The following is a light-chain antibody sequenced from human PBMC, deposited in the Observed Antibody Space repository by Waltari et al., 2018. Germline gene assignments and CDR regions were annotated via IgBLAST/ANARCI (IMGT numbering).Light chain of an antibody. J-gene: IGKJ1*01. CDR2: KAS. V-gene: IGKV1-5*03. Sequence: DIQMTQSPSTLSASVGDRVTITCRASQSVSWWLAWFQQKPGKAPKRLISKASSLESGVPSRFSGSGSATEFRLTISNLQPDDFATYYCQQYNSYSVTFGQGTKVEI. CDR1: QSVSWW. CDR3: QQYNSYSVT.